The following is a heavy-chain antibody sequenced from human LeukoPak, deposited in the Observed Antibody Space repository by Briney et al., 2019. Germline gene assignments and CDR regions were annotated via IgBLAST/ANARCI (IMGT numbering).Heavy chain of an antibody. J-gene: IGHJ4*02. Sequence: GESLKISCKGSGYSFTSYWIGWVRQMPGRGLEWMGVIYGADYTTIYSPPFHGQITISADKSISTAYLQWTSLKASDTAMYYCARRPAGTRTFDYWGQGALVTVSS. D-gene: IGHD1-7*01. CDR2: IYGADYTT. CDR3: ARRPAGTRTFDY. V-gene: IGHV5-51*01. CDR1: GYSFTSYW.